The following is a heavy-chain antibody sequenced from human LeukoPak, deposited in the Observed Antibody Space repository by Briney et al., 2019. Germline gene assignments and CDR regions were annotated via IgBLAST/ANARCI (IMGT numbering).Heavy chain of an antibody. CDR2: ISYDGSNK. D-gene: IGHD6-13*01. CDR3: APRPGEAAALIDS. Sequence: GRSLRLSCAASGFTFSSYAMHWVRQAPGKGLEWGAVISYDGSNKYYADSVKGRFTISRDNSKNTLYLQLNSLRAEDTAVYYCAPRPGEAAALIDSWGQGTLVTVSS. CDR1: GFTFSSYA. V-gene: IGHV3-30*04. J-gene: IGHJ4*02.